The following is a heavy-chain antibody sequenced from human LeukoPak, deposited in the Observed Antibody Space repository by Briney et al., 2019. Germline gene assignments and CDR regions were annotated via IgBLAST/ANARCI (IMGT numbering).Heavy chain of an antibody. V-gene: IGHV4-59*01. CDR1: GGSISSYY. J-gene: IGHJ4*02. CDR3: ARGREMATINFDY. Sequence: PSETLSLTCTVSGGSISSYYWSWLRQPPGKGLEWIGYIYYSGSTNYNPSLKSRVTISVDTSKNQFSLKLSSVTAADTAVYYCARGREMATINFDYWGQGTLVTVSS. D-gene: IGHD5-24*01. CDR2: IYYSGST.